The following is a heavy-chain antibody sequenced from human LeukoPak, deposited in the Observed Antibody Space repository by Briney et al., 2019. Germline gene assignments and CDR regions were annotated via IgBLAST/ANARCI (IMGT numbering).Heavy chain of an antibody. D-gene: IGHD3-22*01. V-gene: IGHV3-9*01. CDR3: AKDSGNRYYYDSKRAFDI. Sequence: GRSLRLSCAASGFTFDDYAMHWVRQAPGKGLEWVSGISWNSGSIGYADSVRGRFTISRDNAKNSLYLQMNSLRAEDTALYYCAKDSGNRYYYDSKRAFDIWGQGTMVTASS. CDR1: GFTFDDYA. J-gene: IGHJ3*02. CDR2: ISWNSGSI.